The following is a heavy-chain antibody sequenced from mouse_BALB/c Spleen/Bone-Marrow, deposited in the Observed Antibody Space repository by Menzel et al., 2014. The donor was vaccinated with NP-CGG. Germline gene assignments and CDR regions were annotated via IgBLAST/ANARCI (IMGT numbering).Heavy chain of an antibody. CDR3: ARETRNTAGIAY. V-gene: IGHV3-1*02. D-gene: IGHD1-2*01. CDR2: NHYSGST. J-gene: IGHJ3*01. CDR1: GYSITSGYG. Sequence: EVQLEQSGPELVKPSQSLSLTCTVTGYSITSGYGWYWNRQLPGNKLELMGYNHYSGSTNYNPSLKSRISITRDTSTNKFFLQLNSVATEDSASSYCARETRNTAGIAYWGQGTLVTVSA.